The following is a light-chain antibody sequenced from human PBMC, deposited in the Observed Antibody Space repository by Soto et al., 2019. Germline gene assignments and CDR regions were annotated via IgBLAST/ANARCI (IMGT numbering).Light chain of an antibody. CDR2: SNN. J-gene: IGLJ7*01. V-gene: IGLV1-44*01. Sequence: QSVLTQPPSASGTPGQRVTISCSGSSSNIGSNTVNWYQQLPGTAPKLLIYSNNQRPSGVPDRFSGSKSGTSASLAISGHPAEEEDYYYCAGWDDLLNRPLFGGATHPAVL. CDR3: AGWDDLLNRPL. CDR1: SSNIGSNT.